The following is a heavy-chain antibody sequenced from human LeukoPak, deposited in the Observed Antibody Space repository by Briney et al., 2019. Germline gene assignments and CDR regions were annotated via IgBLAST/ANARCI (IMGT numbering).Heavy chain of an antibody. Sequence: SETLSLTCTVSGGSISSYYWSWIRQPPGKGLEWIGYIYYSGSTNYTPSLKSRVTISVDTSKNQFSLKLSSVTAADTAVYYCASGGRVAGFDCWGQGTLVTVSS. V-gene: IGHV4-59*01. J-gene: IGHJ4*02. CDR3: ASGGRVAGFDC. CDR2: IYYSGST. CDR1: GGSISSYY. D-gene: IGHD2-15*01.